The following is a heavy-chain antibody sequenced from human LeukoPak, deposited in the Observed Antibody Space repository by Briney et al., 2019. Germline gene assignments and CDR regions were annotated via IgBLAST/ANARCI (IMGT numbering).Heavy chain of an antibody. J-gene: IGHJ5*02. CDR1: GFTFSNYA. CDR2: ITTTGGNT. D-gene: IGHD3-3*01. CDR3: AREVAFWNGYPSPNNWFDP. V-gene: IGHV3-23*01. Sequence: PGGSLRLSCAASGFTFSNYAMTWVRQAPGKGLEWVSTITTTGGNTYYADSVKGRFTISRDNSKNTLYVQMSSLRAEDTAMYFCAREVAFWNGYPSPNNWFDPWGQGTLVTVSS.